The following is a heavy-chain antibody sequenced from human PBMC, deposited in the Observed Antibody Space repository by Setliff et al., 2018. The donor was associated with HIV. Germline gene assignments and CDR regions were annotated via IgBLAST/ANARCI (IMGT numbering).Heavy chain of an antibody. CDR2: IYYNGNT. D-gene: IGHD5-12*01. V-gene: IGHV4-39*07. CDR1: RASIGSNSYY. J-gene: IGHJ4*02. Sequence: SETLSLTCTVSRASIGSNSYYWGWIRQPPGKGLEWVGSIYYNGNTFYNQSLQSRVTISLDRSKTQFSLKLSSVTAADTAVYYCARSPLYSGYERYYFDYWGQGTLVTVSS. CDR3: ARSPLYSGYERYYFDY.